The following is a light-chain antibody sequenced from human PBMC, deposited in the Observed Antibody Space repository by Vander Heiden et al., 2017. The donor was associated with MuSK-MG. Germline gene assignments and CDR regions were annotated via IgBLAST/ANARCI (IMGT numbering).Light chain of an antibody. V-gene: IGLV1-44*01. CDR1: SSNIGSNP. CDR3: AAWDDSLNGWV. J-gene: IGLJ3*02. CDR2: SNN. Sequence: QSVLTQPPSASGTPGPRVTISCSGSSSNIGSNPVNWYQQLPGTAPKLLIYSNNQRHSGVLDRFSGSKSGNSASLAISGLQSDDEADYYWAAWDDSLNGWVFGGGTKLTVL.